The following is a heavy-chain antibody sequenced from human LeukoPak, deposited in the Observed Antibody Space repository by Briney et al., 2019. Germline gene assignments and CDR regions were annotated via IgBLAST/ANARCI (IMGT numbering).Heavy chain of an antibody. CDR1: GFTFSYYW. V-gene: IGHV3-7*01. CDR3: ARKRPNYFDY. CDR2: INLDGSQK. Sequence: GGSLRLSCAASGFTFSYYWMAWVRQAPGKGPEWVANINLDGSQKYYVDSVKGRFTISRDNAENSLYLQMNSLIAEDTALYYCARKRPNYFDYWSQGTLVTVSS. J-gene: IGHJ4*02.